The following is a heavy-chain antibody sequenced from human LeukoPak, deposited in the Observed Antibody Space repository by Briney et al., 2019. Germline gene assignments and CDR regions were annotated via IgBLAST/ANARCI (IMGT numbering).Heavy chain of an antibody. D-gene: IGHD3-3*01. CDR1: GFTFSSYG. V-gene: IGHV3-33*01. CDR2: IWYDGSNK. J-gene: IGHJ4*02. Sequence: PGGSLRLSCAASGFTFSSYGMHWVRQAPGKGLEWVAVIWYDGSNKCYADSVKGRFTISRDNSKNTLYLQMNSLRAEDTAVYYCARQLRFLESYYFDYWGQGTLVTVSS. CDR3: ARQLRFLESYYFDY.